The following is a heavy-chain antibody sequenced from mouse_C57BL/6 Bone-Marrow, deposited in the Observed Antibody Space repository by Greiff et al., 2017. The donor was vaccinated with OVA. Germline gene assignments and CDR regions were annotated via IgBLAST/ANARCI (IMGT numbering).Heavy chain of an antibody. CDR2: IYPRSGNT. J-gene: IGHJ3*01. CDR1: GYTFTSYG. CDR3: ASLLRRGAWFAY. Sequence: QVQLQQSGAELARPGASVKLSCKASGYTFTSYGISWVKQRTGQGLEWIGEIYPRSGNTYYNEKFKGKATLTADKSSSTAYMELRSLTSEDSAVYFCASLLRRGAWFAYWGQGTLVTVSA. V-gene: IGHV1-81*01. D-gene: IGHD1-1*01.